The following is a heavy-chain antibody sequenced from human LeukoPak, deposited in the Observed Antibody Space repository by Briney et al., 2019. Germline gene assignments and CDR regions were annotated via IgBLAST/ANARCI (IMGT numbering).Heavy chain of an antibody. CDR3: ARVRNYYDSSGYSD. CDR2: INPSGGST. V-gene: IGHV1-46*01. D-gene: IGHD3-22*01. CDR1: GYSFITHH. J-gene: IGHJ4*02. Sequence: ASVKVSCKPSGYSFITHHIHWVRQAPGQGLEWMGMINPSGGSTSYPQKFQGRVTMTRDTSTSTVYMELSSLRSEDTAVYYCARVRNYYDSSGYSDWGQGALVTVSS.